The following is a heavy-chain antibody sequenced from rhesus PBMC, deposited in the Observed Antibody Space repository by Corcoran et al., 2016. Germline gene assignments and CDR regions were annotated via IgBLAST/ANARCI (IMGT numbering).Heavy chain of an antibody. V-gene: IGHV4-160*01. D-gene: IGHD6-31*01. CDR2: ICGSGGPT. J-gene: IGHJ4*01. CDR3: AKSSGWYGRVDY. Sequence: QVQLQESGPGLVKPSETLSLTCAVSGGSISSNYWSWIRQPPGKGLEWIGGICGSGGPTDYNPSRKSRVTISTDTSKNQFSLKLSSVTAADTAVYYCAKSSGWYGRVDYWGQGVLVTVSS. CDR1: GGSISSNY.